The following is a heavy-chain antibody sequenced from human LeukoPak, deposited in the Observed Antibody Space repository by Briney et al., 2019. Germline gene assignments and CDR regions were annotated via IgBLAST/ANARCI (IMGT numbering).Heavy chain of an antibody. CDR3: VQNIPGTIEH. J-gene: IGHJ1*01. Sequence: SEALSLTCTVSGGSISSSSYYWGWIRQPPGKGLECIGNIYSSGTTYYNPSLKSRVTISIDTSKSQFSLRLSSVTAADTAVYYCVQNIPGTIEHWGQGTLVTVSS. CDR2: IYSSGTT. D-gene: IGHD1-7*01. V-gene: IGHV4-39*01. CDR1: GGSISSSSYY.